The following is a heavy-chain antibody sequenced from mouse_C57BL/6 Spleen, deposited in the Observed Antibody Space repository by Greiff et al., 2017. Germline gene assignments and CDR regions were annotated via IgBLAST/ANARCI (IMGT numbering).Heavy chain of an antibody. D-gene: IGHD1-1*01. CDR1: GYTFTDYY. CDR2: INPNYGGT. Sequence: EVQLQQSGPELVKPGASVKISCKASGYTFTDYYMNWVKQSHGQSLEWIGDINPNYGGTSYNQKFKGKATLTVDKSSSTAYMELRSLTSEDSAVYYCARNYGSSPFDYWGQGTTLTVSS. V-gene: IGHV1-26*01. CDR3: ARNYGSSPFDY. J-gene: IGHJ2*01.